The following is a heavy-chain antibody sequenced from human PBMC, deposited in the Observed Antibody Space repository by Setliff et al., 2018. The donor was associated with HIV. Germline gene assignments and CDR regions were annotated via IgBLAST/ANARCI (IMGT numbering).Heavy chain of an antibody. J-gene: IGHJ4*02. D-gene: IGHD5-12*01. V-gene: IGHV3-33*08. CDR2: IWADEITK. CDR3: ARDPPGSGFHLDY. Sequence: GGSLRLSCTASGFNLFGYGMHWVRQAPRMGLEWVAMIWADEITKFYADSVKGRFTISRDNSKNTMYLQMNTLRVEDTAVYYCARDPPGSGFHLDYWGQGTPVTVSS. CDR1: GFNLFGYG.